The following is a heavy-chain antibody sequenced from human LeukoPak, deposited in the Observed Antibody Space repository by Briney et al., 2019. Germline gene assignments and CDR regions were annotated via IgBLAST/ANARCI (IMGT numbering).Heavy chain of an antibody. D-gene: IGHD4-11*01. CDR3: ARRAVTTDFDY. J-gene: IGHJ4*02. Sequence: GGSLRLSCVVSGFTFSSYWMHWVRQAPGKGQVWVSNINSDGSRTKYADSVKGRFTISRDNAKNTLYLQMNSLRAEDTAVYYCARRAVTTDFDYWGQGTLVTVSS. CDR1: GFTFSSYW. V-gene: IGHV3-74*03. CDR2: INSDGSRT.